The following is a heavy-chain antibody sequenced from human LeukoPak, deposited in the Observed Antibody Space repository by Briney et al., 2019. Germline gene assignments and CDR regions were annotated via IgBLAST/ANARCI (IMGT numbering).Heavy chain of an antibody. CDR1: GGSFSGYY. J-gene: IGHJ4*02. V-gene: IGHV4-34*01. D-gene: IGHD1-1*01. CDR2: INHSGST. CDR3: ARGNGERIQKH. Sequence: SETLSLTCAVYGGSFSGYYWSWIRQPPGKGLEWIGEINHSGSTNYNPSLKSRVTISVDTSKNQFSLKLSSVTAADTAVYYCARGNGERIQKHWGQGTLVTVSS.